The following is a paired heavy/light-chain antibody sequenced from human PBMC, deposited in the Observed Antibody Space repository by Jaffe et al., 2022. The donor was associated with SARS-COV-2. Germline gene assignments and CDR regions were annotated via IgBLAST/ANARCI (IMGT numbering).Light chain of an antibody. CDR3: NSRDSSGNHGV. Sequence: SSELTQDPAVSVALGQTVRITCQGDSLRSYYASWYQQKPGQAPVLVIYGKNNRPSGIPDRFSGSSSGNTASLTITGAQAEDEADYYCNSRDSSGNHGVFGGGTKLTVL. J-gene: IGLJ2*01. CDR2: GKN. CDR1: SLRSYY. V-gene: IGLV3-19*01.
Heavy chain of an antibody. Sequence: QVQLVESGGGVVQPGRSLRLSCAASGFTFSSYGMHWVRQAPGKGLEWVAVIWYDGSNKYYADSVKGRFTISRDNSKNTLYLQMNSLRAEDTAVYYCARDGSREYYYDSSGYSPSYYFDYWGQGTLVTVSS. J-gene: IGHJ4*02. V-gene: IGHV3-33*01. CDR3: ARDGSREYYYDSSGYSPSYYFDY. CDR1: GFTFSSYG. CDR2: IWYDGSNK. D-gene: IGHD3-22*01.